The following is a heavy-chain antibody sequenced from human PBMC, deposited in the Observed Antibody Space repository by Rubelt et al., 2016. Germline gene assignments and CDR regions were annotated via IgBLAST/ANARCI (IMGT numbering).Heavy chain of an antibody. D-gene: IGHD4-17*01. J-gene: IGHJ6*02. CDR1: GLTVSSNY. CDR2: IYSTGST. V-gene: IGHV3-66*02. Sequence: EVQLVESGGGLVQPGGSLRLSCAASGLTVSSNYMSWIRQAPGKGLEWVSSIYSTGSTYYVDSVKGRFTMSRDNSQKTLYLQMNSRRAEDTALYYCAMTTVNYYYHGMDVWGQGTTVTVSS. CDR3: AMTTVNYYYHGMDV.